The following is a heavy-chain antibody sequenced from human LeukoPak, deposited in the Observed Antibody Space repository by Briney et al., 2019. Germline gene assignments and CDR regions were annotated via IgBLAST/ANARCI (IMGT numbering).Heavy chain of an antibody. CDR3: ARNKKGDRYTYGHDY. CDR1: GFTFSSYA. J-gene: IGHJ4*02. V-gene: IGHV3-64*01. Sequence: PGGSLRLSCAAPGFTFSSYAMHWVRQAPGKGLEYVSAISSNGGSTYYANSVKGRFTISRDNSKNTLYLQMGSLRAEDMAVYYCARNKKGDRYTYGHDYWGQGTLVTVSS. CDR2: ISSNGGST. D-gene: IGHD5-18*01.